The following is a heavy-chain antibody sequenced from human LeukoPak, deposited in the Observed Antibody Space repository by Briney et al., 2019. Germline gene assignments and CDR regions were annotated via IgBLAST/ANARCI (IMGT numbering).Heavy chain of an antibody. D-gene: IGHD1-26*01. CDR1: GYTFTTYG. J-gene: IGHJ3*02. CDR2: ISAYNGNT. CDR3: ARFNSGSYDAFDI. Sequence: ASVKVSCKASGYTFTTYGISWVRQTPGQGREWMGWISAYNGNTNYAQKLQGRVTMTTDTSTSTAYMELRSLRSDDTAVYYCARFNSGSYDAFDIWGQGTMVTVSS. V-gene: IGHV1-18*01.